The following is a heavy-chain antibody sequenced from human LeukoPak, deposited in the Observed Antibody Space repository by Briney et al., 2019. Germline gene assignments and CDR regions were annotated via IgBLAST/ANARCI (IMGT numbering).Heavy chain of an antibody. Sequence: GESLKISCKGSGYSFSSYWIGWVRQMPGKGLEWMGLIYPGDSDTRYSPSFQGQVTISADKSISTAYLQWGSLKASDTALYYCARPIIFTSDFYYFDYWGQGTLVTVSS. CDR1: GYSFSSYW. CDR3: ARPIIFTSDFYYFDY. V-gene: IGHV5-51*01. D-gene: IGHD2-2*01. J-gene: IGHJ4*02. CDR2: IYPGDSDT.